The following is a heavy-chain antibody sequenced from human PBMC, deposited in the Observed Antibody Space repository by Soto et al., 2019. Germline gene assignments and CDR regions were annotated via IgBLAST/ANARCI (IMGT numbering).Heavy chain of an antibody. V-gene: IGHV4-4*02. D-gene: IGHD1-26*01. CDR1: DGSINNGDW. Sequence: QVQLQESGTGLVEPSGTLSLTCNVYDGSINNGDWCSWVRQPPGKGLEWIGEVYHNGNTNYNPSLKSRVSVSVDKARNQFSLRLTSVTPADTAVYYCATRGIVGPIYWGQGTLVTVSS. CDR2: VYHNGNT. CDR3: ATRGIVGPIY. J-gene: IGHJ4*02.